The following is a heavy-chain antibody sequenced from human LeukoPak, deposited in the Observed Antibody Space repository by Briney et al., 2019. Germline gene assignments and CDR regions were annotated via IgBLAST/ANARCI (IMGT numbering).Heavy chain of an antibody. V-gene: IGHV4-38-2*01. D-gene: IGHD3-22*01. CDR2: IYHSGST. J-gene: IGHJ4*02. CDR1: GYSISSGYY. Sequence: SETLSLTCAVSGYSISSGYYWGWIRQPPGKGLEWIGSIYHSGSTYYNPSLKSRVTISVDTSKNQFSLKLSSMTAADTAVYYCARHRDYYDSSGYYELDYWGQGTLVTVSS. CDR3: ARHRDYYDSSGYYELDY.